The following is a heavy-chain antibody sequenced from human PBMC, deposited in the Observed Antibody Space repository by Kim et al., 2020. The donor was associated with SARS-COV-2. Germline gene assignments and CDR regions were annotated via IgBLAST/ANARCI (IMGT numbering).Heavy chain of an antibody. J-gene: IGHJ4*02. Sequence: AKNLQGRVTMTTDTSTRTAYMELRSLRSDDTAVYYCARDTMVRGIDFDYWGQGTLVTVSS. V-gene: IGHV1-18*01. CDR3: ARDTMVRGIDFDY. D-gene: IGHD3-10*01.